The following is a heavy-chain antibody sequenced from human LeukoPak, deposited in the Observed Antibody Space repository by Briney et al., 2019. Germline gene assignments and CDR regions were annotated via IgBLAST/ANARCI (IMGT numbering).Heavy chain of an antibody. V-gene: IGHV3-21*01. J-gene: IGHJ4*02. Sequence: GGSLRLSCAASGFTFSSYAMNWVRQAPGKGLEWVSSIISSGTYIYYADSVKGRFTISRDNARNSLSLQMNSLRAEDTAVYYCARDGDILTGYYFDYWGQGTLVTVSS. CDR1: GFTFSSYA. CDR3: ARDGDILTGYYFDY. D-gene: IGHD3-9*01. CDR2: IISSGTYI.